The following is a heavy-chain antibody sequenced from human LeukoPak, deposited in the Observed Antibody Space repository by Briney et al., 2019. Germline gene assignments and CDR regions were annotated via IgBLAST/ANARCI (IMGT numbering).Heavy chain of an antibody. CDR1: GYTFTGYY. Sequence: ASVKVSCKASGYTFTGYYMHWVRQAPGQGLEWMGWINPNSGGTNYAQKFQGRVTMTRDTSISTAYMEVSRLRSDDTAVYYCARNLWFGESSDAFDMWGQGTMVTVSS. D-gene: IGHD3-10*01. CDR2: INPNSGGT. V-gene: IGHV1-2*02. J-gene: IGHJ3*02. CDR3: ARNLWFGESSDAFDM.